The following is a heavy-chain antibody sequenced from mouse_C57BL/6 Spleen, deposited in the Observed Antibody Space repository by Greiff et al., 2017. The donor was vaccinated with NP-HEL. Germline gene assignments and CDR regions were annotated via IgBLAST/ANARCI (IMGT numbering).Heavy chain of an antibody. CDR3: GSDHNWGSLGY. D-gene: IGHD4-1*01. Sequence: QVQLQQSGPELVKPGASVKISCKASGYAFSSSWMNWVKQRPGQGLEWIGRLYPGDGDTNYNGKFKGKATLTADKSSSTAYMQLSSLTSEDAAVYCGGSDHNWGSLGYWGKGTTLTVSS. J-gene: IGHJ2*01. CDR2: LYPGDGDT. V-gene: IGHV1-82*01. CDR1: GYAFSSSW.